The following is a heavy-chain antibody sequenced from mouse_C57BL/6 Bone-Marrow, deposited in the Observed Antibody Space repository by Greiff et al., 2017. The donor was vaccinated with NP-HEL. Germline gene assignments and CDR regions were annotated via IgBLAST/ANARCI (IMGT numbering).Heavy chain of an antibody. Sequence: QVQLQQSGAELAKPGASVKLSCKASGYTFTSYWMHWVKQRPGQGLEWIGYINPSSGYTKYNQKFKDKATLTADKSSSTAYMQLCSLTYEDSAVYYCARYPPCYGSRDWYFDVWGKGTTVTVSS. D-gene: IGHD1-1*01. CDR3: ARYPPCYGSRDWYFDV. J-gene: IGHJ1*03. CDR1: GYTFTSYW. CDR2: INPSSGYT. V-gene: IGHV1-7*01.